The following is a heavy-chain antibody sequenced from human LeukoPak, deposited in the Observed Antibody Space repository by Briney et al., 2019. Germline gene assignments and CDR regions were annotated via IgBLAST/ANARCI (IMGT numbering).Heavy chain of an antibody. CDR3: ARVTAAGTLYFDY. J-gene: IGHJ4*02. CDR1: GFTFDDYG. CDR2: INWNGGST. V-gene: IGHV3-20*04. D-gene: IGHD6-13*01. Sequence: GGSLRLSCAASGFTFDDYGMSWVRQAPGKGLEWVSGINWNGGSTGYADSVKGRFTISRDNSKNALYLQMNSLRAEDTAVYYCARVTAAGTLYFDYWGQGTLVTVSS.